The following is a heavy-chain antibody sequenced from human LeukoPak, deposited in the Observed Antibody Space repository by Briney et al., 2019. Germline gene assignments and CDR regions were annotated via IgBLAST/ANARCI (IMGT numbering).Heavy chain of an antibody. Sequence: GGSLRLSCAASGFTFSSYAMHWVRQAPGKGLEWVAVISYDGSNKYYADSVKGRFTISRDNSKNTLYLQMNSLRAEDTAVYYRARELGYCSGGSCYSGGEYYYYGMDVWGQGTTVTVSS. D-gene: IGHD2-15*01. CDR1: GFTFSSYA. J-gene: IGHJ6*02. CDR2: ISYDGSNK. CDR3: ARELGYCSGGSCYSGGEYYYYGMDV. V-gene: IGHV3-30-3*01.